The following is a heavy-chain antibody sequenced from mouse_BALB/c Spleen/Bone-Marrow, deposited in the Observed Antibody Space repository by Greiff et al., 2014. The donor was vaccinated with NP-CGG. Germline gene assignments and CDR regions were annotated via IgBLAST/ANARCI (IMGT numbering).Heavy chain of an antibody. CDR3: ARQGDYGSSWFDY. V-gene: IGHV5-2*01. CDR1: EYEFPSHD. CDR2: INSDGGST. Sequence: DVHLVESGGGLVQPGESLKLSCESNEYEFPSHDMSWVRKTPEKRLELVAAINSDGGSTFYPDTMERRFIISRDNTKKNLYLQMSSLRSEDTALYSCARQGDYGSSWFDYWGQGTLVTVSA. D-gene: IGHD1-1*01. J-gene: IGHJ3*01.